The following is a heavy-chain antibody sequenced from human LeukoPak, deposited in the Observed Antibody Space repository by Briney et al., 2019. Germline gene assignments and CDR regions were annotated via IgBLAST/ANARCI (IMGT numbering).Heavy chain of an antibody. CDR3: ARGGSGSYFSWLDP. CDR1: GYTFTGYY. V-gene: IGHV1-2*02. D-gene: IGHD3-10*01. J-gene: IGHJ5*02. Sequence: ASVKVSCKASGYTFTGYYIHGVGQAPGQGLEGMVWINPNSSGTNYAQKFQGRVTMTGDTSISTAYMELSRLRSDGTAVYYCARGGSGSYFSWLDPWGQGTLVTVSS. CDR2: INPNSSGT.